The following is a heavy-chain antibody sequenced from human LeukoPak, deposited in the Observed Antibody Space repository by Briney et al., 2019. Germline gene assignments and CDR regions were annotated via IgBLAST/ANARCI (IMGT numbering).Heavy chain of an antibody. V-gene: IGHV3-23*01. J-gene: IGHJ4*02. CDR3: AKSLVGATSRFDY. D-gene: IGHD1-26*01. Sequence: PGGSLRLSCAASGFTFSSYAMSWVRQAPGKGLEWVSAISGSGGSTYYADSVKGRFTISRDNSRNTLYLQMNSLRAEDTAVYYCAKSLVGATSRFDYWGQGTLVTVSS. CDR2: ISGSGGST. CDR1: GFTFSSYA.